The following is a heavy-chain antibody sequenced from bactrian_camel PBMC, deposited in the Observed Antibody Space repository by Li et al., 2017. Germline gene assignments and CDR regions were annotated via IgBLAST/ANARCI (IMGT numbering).Heavy chain of an antibody. CDR1: FTFSRSV. V-gene: IGHV3S40*01. CDR3: AATLCDSKYQPTREASFSD. Sequence: VQLVESGGGPVQAGFTFSRSVMSWGRQAPGKELEWIATINSNGGSTFYADSVKGRFTISRDNANNTLYLQMNSLKPEDTATYYCAATLCDSKYQPTREASFSDWGQGTQVTVS. D-gene: IGHD1*01. J-gene: IGHJ4*01. CDR2: INSNGGST.